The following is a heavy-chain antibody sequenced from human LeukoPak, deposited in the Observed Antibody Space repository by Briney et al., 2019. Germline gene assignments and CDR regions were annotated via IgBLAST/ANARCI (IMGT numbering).Heavy chain of an antibody. CDR2: INHSGST. CDR3: ARVSWFPGASYYYMDV. Sequence: SETLSLTCAVYGGSFSGYYWSWIRQPPGKGLEWIGEINHSGSTNYNPSLKSRVTISVDTSKNQFSLKLTSVTAADTAVYYCARVSWFPGASYYYMDVWGKGTTVTVSS. CDR1: GGSFSGYY. J-gene: IGHJ6*03. V-gene: IGHV4-34*01. D-gene: IGHD3-9*01.